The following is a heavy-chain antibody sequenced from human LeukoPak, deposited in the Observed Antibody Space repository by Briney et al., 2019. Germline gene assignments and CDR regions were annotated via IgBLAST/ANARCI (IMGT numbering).Heavy chain of an antibody. Sequence: GESLKISCKGSGYSFTSYWIGWVRQTPGKGLEWMGIISHGDFDTRYSPSFQGQFTITADKSIGTAYLQWSSRKASDTAMYYCATRSVTDSSGYYTYYFYYWGQGTLVTVSS. CDR1: GYSFTSYW. V-gene: IGHV5-51*01. CDR2: ISHGDFDT. CDR3: ATRSVTDSSGYYTYYFYY. D-gene: IGHD3-22*01. J-gene: IGHJ4*02.